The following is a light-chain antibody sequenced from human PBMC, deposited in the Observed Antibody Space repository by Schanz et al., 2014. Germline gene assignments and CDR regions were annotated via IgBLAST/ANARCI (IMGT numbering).Light chain of an antibody. CDR1: SSDVGGYNY. CDR2: EVT. J-gene: IGLJ1*01. Sequence: QSALTQPPSASGSLGQSVTISCTGTSSDVGGYNYVSWYQQHPGKAPKLMIYEVTKRPSGVPDRFSGSKSGNTASLTISGLQAEDEADYYCSSYAGSGLYVFGTGTKLTVL. V-gene: IGLV2-8*01. CDR3: SSYAGSGLYV.